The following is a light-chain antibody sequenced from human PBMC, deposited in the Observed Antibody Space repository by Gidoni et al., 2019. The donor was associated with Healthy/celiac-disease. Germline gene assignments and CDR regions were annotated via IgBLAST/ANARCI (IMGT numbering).Light chain of an antibody. CDR2: DAS. Sequence: DIVFTPSQSTLSLSPGEKATLSCTASQSVCRYLYWYQQKPGQAPSLLIYDASNRATGSPARFIGSGSGTDFTLTISSLEPEDFAVYYCQQRFNWPRFTFGQGTNLEIK. V-gene: IGKV3-11*01. CDR3: QQRFNWPRFT. J-gene: IGKJ2*01. CDR1: QSVCRY.